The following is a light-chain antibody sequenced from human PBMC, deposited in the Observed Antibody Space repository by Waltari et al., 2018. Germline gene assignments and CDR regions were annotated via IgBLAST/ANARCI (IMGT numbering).Light chain of an antibody. CDR2: EVS. J-gene: IGLJ3*02. CDR3: SSFAGSNRFGV. Sequence: QSALTQPPSASGSPGQSVTISCTGSSSDVGAYECVSWYPQHPGKAPKLMIYEVSKRPSGVPDRFSGSKSGNTASLTVSGLQADDEADYYCSSFAGSNRFGVFGGGTKLTVL. CDR1: SSDVGAYEC. V-gene: IGLV2-8*01.